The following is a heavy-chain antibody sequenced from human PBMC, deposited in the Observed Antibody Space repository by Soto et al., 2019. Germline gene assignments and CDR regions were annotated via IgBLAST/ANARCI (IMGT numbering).Heavy chain of an antibody. Sequence: GGSLRLSCAASGFSFNNYGMHWVRQALGKGPEWVAVISNDGSDTYYADSVKGRFTVSRDNSRNTLFLQMNSLRAEDTALYYCAKDSRSSSSLEASAFDIWGQGTMVPVSS. CDR3: AKDSRSSSSLEASAFDI. CDR2: ISNDGSDT. V-gene: IGHV3-30*18. CDR1: GFSFNNYG. D-gene: IGHD6-6*01. J-gene: IGHJ3*02.